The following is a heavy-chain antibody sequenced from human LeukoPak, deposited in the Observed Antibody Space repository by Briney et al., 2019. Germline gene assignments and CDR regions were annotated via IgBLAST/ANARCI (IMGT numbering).Heavy chain of an antibody. CDR2: INWNGGST. D-gene: IGHD2-21*02. CDR1: GFTFDDYG. CDR3: ARVAYCGGDCYTDYYYYYMDV. J-gene: IGHJ6*03. Sequence: GGSLRLSCAASGFTFDDYGMSWVRQAPGKELEWVSGINWNGGSTGYADSVKGRFTISRDNAKNSLYLQMNSLRAEDTALYYCARVAYCGGDCYTDYYYYYMDVWGKGTTVTVSS. V-gene: IGHV3-20*04.